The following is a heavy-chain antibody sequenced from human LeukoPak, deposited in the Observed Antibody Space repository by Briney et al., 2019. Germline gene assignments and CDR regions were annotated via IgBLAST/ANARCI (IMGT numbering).Heavy chain of an antibody. CDR2: INHSGST. D-gene: IGHD6-13*01. CDR3: ARGGPMAAEAAAGTKGDH. Sequence: PSETLSLTCAVYGGSFSGYYWSWIRQPPGKGLEWIGEINHSGSTNYNPSLKSRVTISVDTSKNQFSLKLSSVTAADTAVYYCARGGPMAAEAAAGTKGDHWGQGTLVTVSS. J-gene: IGHJ4*02. V-gene: IGHV4-34*01. CDR1: GGSFSGYY.